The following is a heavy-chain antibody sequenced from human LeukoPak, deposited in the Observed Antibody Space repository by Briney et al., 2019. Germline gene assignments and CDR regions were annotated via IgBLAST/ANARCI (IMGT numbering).Heavy chain of an antibody. Sequence: PSETLSLTCAVYGGSFSGYYWSWIRQPPGKGLEWIGEINHSGSTNYNPSLKSRVTISVDTSKNQFSLKLSSVTAADTAVYYCARVKYYDFWSGYQNNNWFDPWGQGTLVTVSS. CDR1: GGSFSGYY. J-gene: IGHJ5*02. V-gene: IGHV4-34*01. CDR3: ARVKYYDFWSGYQNNNWFDP. D-gene: IGHD3-3*01. CDR2: INHSGST.